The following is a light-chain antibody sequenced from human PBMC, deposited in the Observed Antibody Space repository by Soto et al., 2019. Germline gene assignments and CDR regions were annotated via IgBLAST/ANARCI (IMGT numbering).Light chain of an antibody. CDR2: DVT. CDR1: SSDVGRFDS. Sequence: QSVLTQPASVSGSPGQSITISCTGTSSDVGRFDSVSWYQQHPDRAPKLMMYDVTNRPSGVSNRFSRSKSGNTASLTISGLQAEDEADYYCSSYTSISTRVFGGGTKLTVL. CDR3: SSYTSISTRV. V-gene: IGLV2-14*01. J-gene: IGLJ3*02.